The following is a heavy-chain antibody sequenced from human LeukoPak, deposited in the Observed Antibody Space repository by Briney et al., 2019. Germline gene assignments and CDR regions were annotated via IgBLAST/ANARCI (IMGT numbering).Heavy chain of an antibody. CDR2: ISAYNGNT. CDR3: ARTDCGGDCYSSRGWFDP. D-gene: IGHD2-21*02. J-gene: IGHJ5*02. CDR1: GYTFTSYG. V-gene: IGHV1-18*01. Sequence: ASVKVSCKASGYTFTSYGISWVRQAPGQGLEWMGRISAYNGNTNYAQKFQGRVTITADKSTSTVYMDLSSLRSEDTAVYYCARTDCGGDCYSSRGWFDPWGQGTLVTVSS.